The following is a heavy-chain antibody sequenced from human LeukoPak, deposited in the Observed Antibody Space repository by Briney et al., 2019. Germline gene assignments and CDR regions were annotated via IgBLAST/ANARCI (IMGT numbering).Heavy chain of an antibody. V-gene: IGHV3-30*02. CDR3: AKDFDDFWSGYFFDY. Sequence: PGGSLRLSCAASGFTFDDYGMSWVRQAPGKGLEWVAFIRYDGSNKYYADSVKGRFTISRDNSKNTLYLQMNSLRAEDTAVYYCAKDFDDFWSGYFFDYWGQGTLVTVSS. J-gene: IGHJ4*02. CDR1: GFTFDDYG. CDR2: IRYDGSNK. D-gene: IGHD3-3*01.